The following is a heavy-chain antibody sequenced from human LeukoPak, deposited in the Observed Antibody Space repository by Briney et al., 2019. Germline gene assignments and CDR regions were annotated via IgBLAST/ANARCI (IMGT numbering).Heavy chain of an antibody. Sequence: ASVKASCKASGYTFTGYYMHWVRQAPGQGLEWMGWINPNSGGTNYAQKFQGRVTMTRDTSISTAYMELSRLRSDDTAVYYCAREERDILTGYRGDWFDPWGQGTLVTVSS. CDR3: AREERDILTGYRGDWFDP. CDR1: GYTFTGYY. D-gene: IGHD3-9*01. CDR2: INPNSGGT. J-gene: IGHJ5*02. V-gene: IGHV1-2*02.